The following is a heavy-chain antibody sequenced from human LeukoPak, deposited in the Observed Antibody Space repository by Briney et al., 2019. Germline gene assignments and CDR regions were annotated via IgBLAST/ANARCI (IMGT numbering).Heavy chain of an antibody. D-gene: IGHD2-21*02. Sequence: SVKVSCKASGGTFSSHAMHWVRQAPGQGLEWVGGVIPILDITDYAQKFQGRLTITADKSTGTGYRELSSLRSEDSAVYYWAVLSDGAYCGGDCFYLDSWGQGTLVAASS. J-gene: IGHJ5*01. V-gene: IGHV1-69*10. CDR1: GGTFSSHA. CDR2: VIPILDIT. CDR3: AVLSDGAYCGGDCFYLDS.